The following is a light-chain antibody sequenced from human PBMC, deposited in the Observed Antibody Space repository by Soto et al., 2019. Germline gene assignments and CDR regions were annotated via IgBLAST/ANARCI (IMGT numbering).Light chain of an antibody. Sequence: EIVMTQSAATLSVSPGEGATLSCRASQSVSSNLAWYQQKPGQAPRLLIYAASTRATGIPARFRGSGSGTEFTLTITTLQSEDFAVYYCQQYNNWPPLTFGGGTKVEIK. CDR1: QSVSSN. CDR3: QQYNNWPPLT. CDR2: AAS. J-gene: IGKJ4*01. V-gene: IGKV3-15*01.